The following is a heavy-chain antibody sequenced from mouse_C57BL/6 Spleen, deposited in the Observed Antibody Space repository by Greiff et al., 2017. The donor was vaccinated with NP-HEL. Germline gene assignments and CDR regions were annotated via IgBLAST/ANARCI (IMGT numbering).Heavy chain of an antibody. D-gene: IGHD2-1*01. CDR3: ARAPHLLPDY. CDR2: INYDGSST. J-gene: IGHJ2*01. V-gene: IGHV5-16*01. Sequence: EVQLVESEGGLVQPGSSMKLSCTASGFTFSDYYMAWVRQVPEKGLEWVANINYDGSSTYYLDSLKSRFIISRDNAKNILYLQMSSLKSEDTATYYCARAPHLLPDYWGQGTTLTVSS. CDR1: GFTFSDYY.